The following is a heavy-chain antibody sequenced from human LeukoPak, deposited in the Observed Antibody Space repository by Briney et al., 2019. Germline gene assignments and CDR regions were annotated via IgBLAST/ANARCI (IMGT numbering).Heavy chain of an antibody. V-gene: IGHV3-7*01. CDR3: ARDIEQGYYDILTGYYMAPTSDAFDI. Sequence: GGSLRLSCAASGFTFSSYWMSWARQAPGKGLEWVANIKQDGSEKYYVDSVKGRFTISRDNAKNSLYLQMNSLRAEDTAVYYCARDIEQGYYDILTGYYMAPTSDAFDIWGQGTMVTVSS. J-gene: IGHJ3*02. D-gene: IGHD3-9*01. CDR2: IKQDGSEK. CDR1: GFTFSSYW.